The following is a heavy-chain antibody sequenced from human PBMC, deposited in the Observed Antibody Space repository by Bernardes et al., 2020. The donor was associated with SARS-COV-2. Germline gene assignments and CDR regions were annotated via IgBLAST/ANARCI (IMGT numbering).Heavy chain of an antibody. Sequence: GRSLILSCAASGFSLRSYALSWVRPAPGTGLQWTSSITRRGDTSLKIFYAYSVKGRFLISRDKSMNTLYLQMNSLRDEDTAVYYCVKGGLRLGELLGSDWGQGTLVTVSS. CDR1: GFSLRSYA. D-gene: IGHD3-16*01. V-gene: IGHV3-23*01. CDR2: ITRRGDTSLKI. CDR3: VKGGLRLGELLGSD. J-gene: IGHJ4*02.